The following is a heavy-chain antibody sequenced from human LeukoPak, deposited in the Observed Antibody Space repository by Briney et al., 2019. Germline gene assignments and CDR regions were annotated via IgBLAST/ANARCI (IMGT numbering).Heavy chain of an antibody. D-gene: IGHD3-3*01. J-gene: IGHJ3*02. CDR3: ARTWNYDFWSGRDAFDI. CDR1: GFTVSSNY. Sequence: PGGSLRLSCAASGFTVSSNYMSWVRRAPGKGLEWVSVIYSGGSTYYADSVKGRFTISRDNSKNTLYLQMNSLRAEDTAVYYCARTWNYDFWSGRDAFDIWGQGTMVTVSS. V-gene: IGHV3-53*01. CDR2: IYSGGST.